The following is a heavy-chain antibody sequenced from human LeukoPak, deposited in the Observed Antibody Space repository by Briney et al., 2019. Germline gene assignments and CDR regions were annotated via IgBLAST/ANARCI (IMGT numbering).Heavy chain of an antibody. V-gene: IGHV1-8*03. J-gene: IGHJ3*02. Sequence: EASVKVSCKASGYTFTSYDINWVRQATGQGLEWMGWMNPNSGNTGYAQKFQGRVTITRNTSISTAYMELSSLRSEDTAVYYCASHPAYCGGDCSGEDAFDIWGQGTMVTVSS. CDR3: ASHPAYCGGDCSGEDAFDI. CDR1: GYTFTSYD. D-gene: IGHD2-21*02. CDR2: MNPNSGNT.